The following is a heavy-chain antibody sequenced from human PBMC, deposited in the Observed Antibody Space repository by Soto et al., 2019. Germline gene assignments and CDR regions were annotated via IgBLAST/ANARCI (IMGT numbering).Heavy chain of an antibody. D-gene: IGHD2-21*02. CDR1: GFTFSSYS. Sequence: GGSLRLSCAASGFTFSSYSMNWFRQAPGKGLEWVSYISSSSSTIYYADSVKGRFTISRDNAKNSLYLQMNSLRDEDTAVYYCARNPHMGVVTASKRYGMDGWGQGTTVIVSS. V-gene: IGHV3-48*02. CDR2: ISSSSSTI. CDR3: ARNPHMGVVTASKRYGMDG. J-gene: IGHJ6*02.